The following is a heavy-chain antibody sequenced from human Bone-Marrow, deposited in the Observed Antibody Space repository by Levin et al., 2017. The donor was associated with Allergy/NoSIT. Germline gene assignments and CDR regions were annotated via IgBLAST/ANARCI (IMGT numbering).Heavy chain of an antibody. D-gene: IGHD1-14*01. CDR2: ISWNSGSI. V-gene: IGHV3-9*01. CDR3: AKDRGYKGSFDY. CDR1: GFTFDDYA. J-gene: IGHJ4*02. Sequence: GGSLRLSCAASGFTFDDYAMHWVRQAPGKGLEWVSGISWNSGSIGYADSVKGRFTISRDNAKNSLYLQMNSLRAEDTALYYCAKDRGYKGSFDYWGQGTLVTVSS.